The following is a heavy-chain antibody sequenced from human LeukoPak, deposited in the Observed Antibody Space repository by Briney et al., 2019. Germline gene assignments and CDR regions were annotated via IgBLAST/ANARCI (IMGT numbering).Heavy chain of an antibody. J-gene: IGHJ4*02. CDR2: ISGSGGST. CDR3: AKDWRGNSIFDY. Sequence: PGRSLRLSCAASGFTFSSYAMSSVRQAPGKGLEWVSSISGSGGSTYYADSVKGRFTISRDNSKNTLYLQMNSLTAEDTAVYYCAKDWRGNSIFDYWGQGTLVTVSS. D-gene: IGHD4-23*01. CDR1: GFTFSSYA. V-gene: IGHV3-23*01.